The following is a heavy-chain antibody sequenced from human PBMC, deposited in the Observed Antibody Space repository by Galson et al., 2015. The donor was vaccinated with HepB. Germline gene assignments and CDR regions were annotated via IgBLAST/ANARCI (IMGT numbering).Heavy chain of an antibody. CDR3: AKDLGVAAAGNWYFDL. D-gene: IGHD6-13*01. Sequence: SLRLSCAASGFTFSNYAMSWVRQAPGKGLEWVSTITISTPYYADSVKGRFTISRDNSKNTLFLQMNSLRAEDTALYYSAKDLGVAAAGNWYFDLWGRGTLVTVSS. CDR1: GFTFSNYA. V-gene: IGHV3-23*01. CDR2: ITISTP. J-gene: IGHJ2*01.